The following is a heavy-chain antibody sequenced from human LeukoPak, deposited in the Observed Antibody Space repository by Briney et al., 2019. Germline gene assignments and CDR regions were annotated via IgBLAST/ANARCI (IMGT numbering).Heavy chain of an antibody. J-gene: IGHJ4*02. D-gene: IGHD2-8*01. Sequence: GRSLRLSCAASGFTFRHYAMHWVRQAPGEGLEWVAVISYDGSHQYSADSVKGRLSISRDNSRHTLYLKMNSLRPEDTAVYYCARARNGTLKYWGQGTLVIVSS. V-gene: IGHV3-30*16. CDR1: GFTFRHYA. CDR2: ISYDGSHQ. CDR3: ARARNGTLKY.